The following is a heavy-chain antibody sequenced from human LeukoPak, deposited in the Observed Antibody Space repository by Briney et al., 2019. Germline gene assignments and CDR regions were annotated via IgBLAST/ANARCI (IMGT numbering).Heavy chain of an antibody. CDR1: GFTFSSYE. V-gene: IGHV3-48*03. Sequence: QPGGSLRLSCAASGFTFSSYEMNWVRQAPGKGLEWVSYISSSGSTIYYADSVKGRFTISRDSAKNSLYLQMNSLRAEDTAVYYCAREVYYYGSGSYSYYYGMDVWGKGTTVTVSS. CDR3: AREVYYYGSGSYSYYYGMDV. J-gene: IGHJ6*04. CDR2: ISSSGSTI. D-gene: IGHD3-10*01.